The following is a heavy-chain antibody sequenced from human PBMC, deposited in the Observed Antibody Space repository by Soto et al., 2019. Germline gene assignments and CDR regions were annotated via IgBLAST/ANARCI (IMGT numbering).Heavy chain of an antibody. CDR1: GYTFSSYG. J-gene: IGHJ6*02. V-gene: IGHV1-18*01. CDR3: ARDRGGDGMDV. D-gene: IGHD3-16*01. Sequence: QVQLVQSGAEVKKPGASVKVSCKASGYTFSSYGISWVRQAPGQGLEWMGWISGYNGNTNYAQKLQGRVTMTIDTATSTGYREMRRLRSGDTAVSYCARDRGGDGMDVWGQGTTVTVSS. CDR2: ISGYNGNT.